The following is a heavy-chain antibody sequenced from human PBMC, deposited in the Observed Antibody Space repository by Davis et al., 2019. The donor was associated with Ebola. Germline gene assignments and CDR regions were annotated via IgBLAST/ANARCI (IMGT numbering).Heavy chain of an antibody. CDR3: AREVSSDFWSGYFDY. Sequence: GESLKISCAASGFTFSSYWMSWVRQAPGKGLEWVANIKQDGSEKYYVDSVKGRFTISRDNAKNSLYLQMNSLRAEDTAVYYCAREVSSDFWSGYFDYWGQGTLVTVSS. V-gene: IGHV3-7*03. D-gene: IGHD3-3*01. CDR1: GFTFSSYW. CDR2: IKQDGSEK. J-gene: IGHJ4*02.